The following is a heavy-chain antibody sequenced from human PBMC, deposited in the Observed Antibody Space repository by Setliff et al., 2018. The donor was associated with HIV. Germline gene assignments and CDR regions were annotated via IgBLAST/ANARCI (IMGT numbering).Heavy chain of an antibody. CDR3: ARELYGGNSKPFDY. CDR1: GGSVTSYL. V-gene: IGHV4-59*02. D-gene: IGHD2-21*02. CDR2: IYYTGIT. Sequence: SETLSLTCSISGGSVTSYLWHWFRQPPGKGLEWIGYIYYTGITDNNPSLEGRVTISVDTSKNQVSLRLKSVTTADTAVYYCARELYGGNSKPFDYWGQGALVTVS. J-gene: IGHJ4*02.